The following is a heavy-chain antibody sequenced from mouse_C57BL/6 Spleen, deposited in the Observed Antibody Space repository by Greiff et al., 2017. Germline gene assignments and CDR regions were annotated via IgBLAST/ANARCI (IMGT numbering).Heavy chain of an antibody. V-gene: IGHV5-17*01. CDR1: GFTFSDYG. CDR3: ARVNWDENFDY. Sequence: EVMLVESGGGLVKPGGSLKLSCAASGFTFSDYGMNWVRQAPEKGLEWVAYISSGISSIYYADTVKGRFTISRDNAKNTLFLQMTSLRSEDTAMYYCARVNWDENFDYWGQGTTLTVSS. CDR2: ISSGISSI. D-gene: IGHD4-1*01. J-gene: IGHJ2*01.